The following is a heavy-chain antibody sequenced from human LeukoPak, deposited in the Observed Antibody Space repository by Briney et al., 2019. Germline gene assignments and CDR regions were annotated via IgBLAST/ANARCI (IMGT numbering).Heavy chain of an antibody. CDR3: ARLDIVVVPAAILGWFDP. CDR2: INHSGST. D-gene: IGHD2-2*02. V-gene: IGHV4-34*01. J-gene: IGHJ5*02. CDR1: VGSFSGYY. Sequence: KPSETLSLTCAVYVGSFSGYYWSWIRQPPGNGLEWIGEINHSGSTNYNPSLKRRVTISVDTSKNQFSLKLSSVTAADTAVYYCARLDIVVVPAAILGWFDPWGQGTLVTVSS.